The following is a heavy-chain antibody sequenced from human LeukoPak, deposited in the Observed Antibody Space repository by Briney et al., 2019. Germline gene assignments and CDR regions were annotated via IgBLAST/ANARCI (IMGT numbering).Heavy chain of an antibody. J-gene: IGHJ4*02. D-gene: IGHD2-2*01. CDR2: ISGDGGST. Sequence: GGSLRLSCAASGFTFSTYAMSWVRQAPGQGLEWVSSISGDGGSTYYAESVKGRFTISRDNSKNTLYLQMNSLRAEDTAVYYCAKRPDCSTTNCFRFEYWGQGTLVTISS. CDR3: AKRPDCSTTNCFRFEY. CDR1: GFTFSTYA. V-gene: IGHV3-23*01.